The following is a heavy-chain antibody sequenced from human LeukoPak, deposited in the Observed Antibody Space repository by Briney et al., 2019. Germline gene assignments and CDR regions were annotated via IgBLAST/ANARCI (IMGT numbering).Heavy chain of an antibody. D-gene: IGHD3-22*01. J-gene: IGHJ6*02. CDR1: GGTFSSYA. V-gene: IGHV1-69*04. Sequence: SVKVSCKASGGTFSSYAISWVRQAPGQGLEWMGRIIPIFGITNYAQKFQGRVTITADKSTSTAYMELSSLRSEDTAVYYCARPDYYDSSGYIYYYYYGMDVWGQGTTVTVSS. CDR3: ARPDYYDSSGYIYYYYYGMDV. CDR2: IIPIFGIT.